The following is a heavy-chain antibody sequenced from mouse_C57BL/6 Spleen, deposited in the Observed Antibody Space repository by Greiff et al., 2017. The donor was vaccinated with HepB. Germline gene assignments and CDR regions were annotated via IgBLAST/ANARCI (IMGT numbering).Heavy chain of an antibody. V-gene: IGHV1-54*01. CDR2: INPGSGGT. Sequence: QVQLQQSGAELVRPGTSVKVSCKASGYAFTNYLIEWVKQRPGQGLEWIGVINPGSGGTNYNEKFKGKATLTADKSSSTAYMQLSSLTSEDSAVYFCERFVNYGGSGYFDVWGTGTTVTVSS. CDR1: GYAFTNYL. J-gene: IGHJ1*03. CDR3: ERFVNYGGSGYFDV. D-gene: IGHD1-1*01.